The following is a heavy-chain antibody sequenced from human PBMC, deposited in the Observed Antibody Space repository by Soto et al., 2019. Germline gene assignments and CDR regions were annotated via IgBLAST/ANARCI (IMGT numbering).Heavy chain of an antibody. CDR2: MNPGSGDT. J-gene: IGHJ5*02. CDR3: ARMASFGSLNWFDP. Sequence: EASVKVSCKASGYTFTNNDVTWVRQATGQGLEWMGWMNPGSGDTGYAQKFQGRVTMTRNISIATAYMELSSLRSEDTAIYYCARMASFGSLNWFDPWGQGTLGTVSS. CDR1: GYTFTNND. V-gene: IGHV1-8*01. D-gene: IGHD5-18*01.